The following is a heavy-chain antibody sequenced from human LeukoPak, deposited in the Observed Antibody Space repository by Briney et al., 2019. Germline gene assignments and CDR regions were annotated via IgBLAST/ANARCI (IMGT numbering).Heavy chain of an antibody. J-gene: IGHJ6*04. CDR2: ISSSGSTI. D-gene: IGHD3-10*02. CDR3: AELGMIGGV. V-gene: IGHV3-48*03. Sequence: GGSLRLSCAASGFTFSSYEMNWVRQAPGKGLEWVSYISSSGSTIYYADSVKGRFTISRDNAKNSLYLQMNSLRAEDTAVYCCAELGMIGGVWGKGTTVTISS. CDR1: GFTFSSYE.